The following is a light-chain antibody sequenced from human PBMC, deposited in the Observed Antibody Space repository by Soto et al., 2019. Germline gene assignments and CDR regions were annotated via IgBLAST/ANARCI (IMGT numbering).Light chain of an antibody. J-gene: IGKJ2*01. CDR2: DAS. Sequence: EIALTQSAGTLSLSPGERATLSCRASQTVGSNFLAWYQQKPGQAPRLLIYDASRRATGLPDRFSGSGSGTDFTLAISRLEPEDFAMYSCQQYGSLPYTFGQGTKLEIK. CDR3: QQYGSLPYT. CDR1: QTVGSNF. V-gene: IGKV3-20*01.